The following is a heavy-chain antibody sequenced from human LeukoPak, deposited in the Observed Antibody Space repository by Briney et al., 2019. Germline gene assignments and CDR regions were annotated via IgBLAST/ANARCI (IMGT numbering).Heavy chain of an antibody. Sequence: PSETLSLTCTVSGGSISSYYWSWIRQPPGKGLEWIGYIYSSGSTNYNPSLKSRVTISLETSKNQFSLKLSSVTAADTAVYYCARQPPRGSLSDAFDIWGQGTLVTVSS. J-gene: IGHJ3*02. V-gene: IGHV4-4*09. CDR1: GGSISSYY. D-gene: IGHD1-14*01. CDR2: IYSSGST. CDR3: ARQPPRGSLSDAFDI.